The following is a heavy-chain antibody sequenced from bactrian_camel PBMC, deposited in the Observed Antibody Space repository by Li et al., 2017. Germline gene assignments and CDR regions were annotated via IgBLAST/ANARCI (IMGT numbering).Heavy chain of an antibody. Sequence: HVQLVESGGGSVQPGGSLRLSCEASGFPFSDYAMYWVRQAPGKERENVGTIDMDETTTYADSVKGRFTISKDAVKDTVYLQMNSLKPEDTAMYFCAATRGRGSCSERVYTRWGQGTQVTVS. J-gene: IGHJ4*01. CDR3: AATRGRGSCSERVYTR. V-gene: IGHV3S9*01. CDR2: IDMDETT. D-gene: IGHD2*01. CDR1: GFPFSDYA.